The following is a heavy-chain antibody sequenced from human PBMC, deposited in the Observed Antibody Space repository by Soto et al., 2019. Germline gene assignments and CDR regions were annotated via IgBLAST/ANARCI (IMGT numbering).Heavy chain of an antibody. J-gene: IGHJ4*02. CDR1: GFTFSSYG. Sequence: QVQLVESGGGVVQPGRSLRLSCAASGFTFSSYGMHWVRQAPGKGLEWVAVIWYDGSNKYYADSVKGRFTISRDNSKNTLYLQMNSLRAADTAVYYCARERSWNDSPPAFGYWGQGTLVTVSS. V-gene: IGHV3-33*01. CDR2: IWYDGSNK. D-gene: IGHD1-1*01. CDR3: ARERSWNDSPPAFGY.